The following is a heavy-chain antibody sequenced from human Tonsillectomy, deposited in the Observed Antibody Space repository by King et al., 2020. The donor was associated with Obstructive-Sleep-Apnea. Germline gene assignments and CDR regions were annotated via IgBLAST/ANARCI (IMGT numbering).Heavy chain of an antibody. J-gene: IGHJ6*02. D-gene: IGHD2-2*01. CDR3: AREYCSSTSCFGGSSYGMDV. V-gene: IGHV3-21*01. Sequence: VQLVESGGGLVKPGGSLRLSCAASGFTFSSYNMNWVRQAPGKGLEWVSSITTISSYVYYADSVKGRFTISRDNAKNSLYLQMNSLRAEDTAVYYCAREYCSSTSCFGGSSYGMDVWGQGTTVTVSS. CDR1: GFTFSSYN. CDR2: ITTISSYV.